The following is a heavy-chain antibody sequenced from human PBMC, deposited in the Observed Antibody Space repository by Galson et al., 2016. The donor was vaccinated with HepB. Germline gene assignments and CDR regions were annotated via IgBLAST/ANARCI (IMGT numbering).Heavy chain of an antibody. J-gene: IGHJ5*02. V-gene: IGHV3-30*18. D-gene: IGHD3-10*01. Sequence: SLRLSCAASGFTYSSYGMHWVRQAPGKGLEWVALISYDGRRRYYADSAKGRFTISRDNSKKMLYLQMNSLRADDTALYYCAKGFEGFGEVLEYNWFDPWGQGTRVTVSS. CDR2: ISYDGRRR. CDR1: GFTYSSYG. CDR3: AKGFEGFGEVLEYNWFDP.